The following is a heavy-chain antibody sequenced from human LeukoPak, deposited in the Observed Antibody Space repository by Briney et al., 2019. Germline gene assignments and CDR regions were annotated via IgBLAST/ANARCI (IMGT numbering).Heavy chain of an antibody. CDR1: GFTFSSYW. CDR2: INTDGSST. CDR3: LGRYYDSSGSAFDI. J-gene: IGHJ3*02. D-gene: IGHD3-22*01. V-gene: IGHV3-74*01. Sequence: QTGGSLRLSCAASGFTFSSYWMHWVRQAPGKGLVWVSRINTDGSSTSYADSVKGRFTISRDNAKNTLYLQMNSLRAEDTAVYYCLGRYYDSSGSAFDIWGQGTMVTVSS.